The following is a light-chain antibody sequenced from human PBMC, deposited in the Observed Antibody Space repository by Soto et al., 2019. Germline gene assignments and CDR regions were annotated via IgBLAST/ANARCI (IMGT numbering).Light chain of an antibody. Sequence: NFMLTQPHSVSASPGKTVTISCTRSSGSIASNYVQWYQQRPGRSPTTVIYEDNQRPSGVPDRFSGSIDSSSNSASLTISGLKTEDEADYYCQSYDSSNHVVFGGGTKLTVL. V-gene: IGLV6-57*01. CDR1: SGSIASNY. CDR2: EDN. CDR3: QSYDSSNHVV. J-gene: IGLJ2*01.